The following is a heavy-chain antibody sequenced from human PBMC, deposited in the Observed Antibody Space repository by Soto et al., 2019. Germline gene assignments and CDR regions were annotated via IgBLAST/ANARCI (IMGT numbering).Heavy chain of an antibody. D-gene: IGHD3-22*01. V-gene: IGHV4-59*01. CDR3: ARARRLYYDSSGYSY. Sequence: SETLSLTCTVSGGSISSYYWSWIRQPPGKGLEWIGYIYYSGSTNYNPSLKSRVTISVDTSKNQFSLKLSSVTAADTAVYYCARARRLYYDSSGYSYWGQGTLVTVSS. CDR2: IYYSGST. J-gene: IGHJ4*02. CDR1: GGSISSYY.